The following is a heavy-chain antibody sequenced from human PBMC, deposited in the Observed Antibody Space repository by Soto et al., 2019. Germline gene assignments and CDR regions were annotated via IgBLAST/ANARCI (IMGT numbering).Heavy chain of an antibody. V-gene: IGHV1-69*06. D-gene: IGHD3-10*01. Sequence: ASVKVSCKASGGTFSSYAISWVRQAPGQGLEWMGGIIPIFGTANYAQKFQGRVTITADKSTSTAYMELSSLRSEDTAVYYCARWGGLGYYGSAPVPLGDYYYYGMDVRGQGTTVTVSS. CDR2: IIPIFGTA. CDR3: ARWGGLGYYGSAPVPLGDYYYYGMDV. CDR1: GGTFSSYA. J-gene: IGHJ6*02.